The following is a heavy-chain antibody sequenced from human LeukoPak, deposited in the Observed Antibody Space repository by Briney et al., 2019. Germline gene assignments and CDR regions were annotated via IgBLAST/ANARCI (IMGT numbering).Heavy chain of an antibody. CDR2: INTDGSST. J-gene: IGHJ3*02. V-gene: IGHV3-74*01. Sequence: GGSLRLSCAASGFTFSSYWMHWVRQAPGKGLVWVSRINTDGSSTSYADSVKGRFTISRDNAKNTLYLQMNSLRAEDTAVYYCARADGDPDAFDIWGQGTMVTVSS. D-gene: IGHD4-17*01. CDR3: ARADGDPDAFDI. CDR1: GFTFSSYW.